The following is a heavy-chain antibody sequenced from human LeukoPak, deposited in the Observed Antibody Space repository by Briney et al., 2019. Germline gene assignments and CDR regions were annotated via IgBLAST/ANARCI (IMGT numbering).Heavy chain of an antibody. J-gene: IGHJ5*02. D-gene: IGHD2-2*01. V-gene: IGHV1-18*01. CDR2: ISAYNGNT. Sequence: ASVKVSCKASGYTFTSYGISWVRQAPGQGLEWMGWISAYNGNTNYAQKLQGRVTMTTDTSTSTAYMELRSQRSDDTAVYYCARVDCSSTSCYVLRGYYDSSGYYPWGQGTLVTVSS. CDR1: GYTFTSYG. CDR3: ARVDCSSTSCYVLRGYYDSSGYYP.